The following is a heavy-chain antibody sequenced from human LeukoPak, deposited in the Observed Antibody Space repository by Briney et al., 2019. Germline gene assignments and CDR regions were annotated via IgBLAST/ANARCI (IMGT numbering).Heavy chain of an antibody. J-gene: IGHJ4*02. CDR2: INPNSGGT. CDR3: ARDYPPARVCSY. D-gene: IGHD6-25*01. Sequence: ASVKVSCKASGGTFSSYAISWVRQAPGQGLEWVGWINPNSGGTNYAQKFQGRVTITADKSTSTAYMELSSLRSEDTAVYYCARDYPPARVCSYWGQGTLVTVSS. CDR1: GGTFSSYA. V-gene: IGHV1-69*10.